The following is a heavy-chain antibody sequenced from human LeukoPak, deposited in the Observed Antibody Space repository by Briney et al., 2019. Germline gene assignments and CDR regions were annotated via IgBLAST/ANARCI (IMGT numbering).Heavy chain of an antibody. CDR3: ATPGIDYGDYHFDY. J-gene: IGHJ4*02. D-gene: IGHD4-17*01. CDR2: FDPEDGET. Sequence: GASVKVSCKVSGYTLTELSMHWVRQAPGKGLEWMGGFDPEDGETIYAQKFQGRVTMTEDTSTDTAYMELSSLRSEDTAVYYCATPGIDYGDYHFDYWGQGTLVTVSS. V-gene: IGHV1-24*01. CDR1: GYTLTELS.